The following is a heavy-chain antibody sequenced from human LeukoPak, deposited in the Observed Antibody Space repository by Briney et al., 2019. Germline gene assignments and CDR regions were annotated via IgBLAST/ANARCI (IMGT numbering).Heavy chain of an antibody. D-gene: IGHD4-23*01. V-gene: IGHV1-2*02. J-gene: IGHJ4*02. CDR1: GYSFTDCY. Sequence: ASVKVSCKASGYSFTDCYVHWVRQAPGQGLEWMGCINPNSGDTNYAQKFQGRVTMTRDTSNTTAYMELSRLSSDDTAMYYCARVPDYGGKDLDYWGQGTLVTVSS. CDR2: INPNSGDT. CDR3: ARVPDYGGKDLDY.